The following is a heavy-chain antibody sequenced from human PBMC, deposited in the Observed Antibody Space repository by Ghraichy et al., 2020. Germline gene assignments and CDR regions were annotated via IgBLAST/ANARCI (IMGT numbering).Heavy chain of an antibody. D-gene: IGHD3-3*01. J-gene: IGHJ4*02. Sequence: GGSLRLSCAASGFTFSSYVMSWVRQAPGKGLEWVSSISGSEGSSYYADSVKGRFSISRDNSKNTLYLQMNSLRVEDTAVYYCAKVEGIFWSGSLPFDSWGQGTLVTVSS. CDR3: AKVEGIFWSGSLPFDS. CDR2: ISGSEGSS. V-gene: IGHV3-23*01. CDR1: GFTFSSYV.